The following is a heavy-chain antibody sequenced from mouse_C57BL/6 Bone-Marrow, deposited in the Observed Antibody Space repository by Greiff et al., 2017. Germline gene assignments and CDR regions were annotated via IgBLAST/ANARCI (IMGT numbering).Heavy chain of an antibody. CDR1: GYAFTNYL. CDR2: INPGSGGT. V-gene: IGHV1-54*01. CDR3: ARPIYYGYGDYYAMDY. J-gene: IGHJ4*01. D-gene: IGHD2-2*01. Sequence: VQLQQSGAELVRPGTSVKVSCKASGYAFTNYLIEWVKQRPGQGLEWIGVINPGSGGTNYNEKFKGKATLTADKSSSTAYMQLSSLTSEDCAVYFCARPIYYGYGDYYAMDYWGQGTSVTVSS.